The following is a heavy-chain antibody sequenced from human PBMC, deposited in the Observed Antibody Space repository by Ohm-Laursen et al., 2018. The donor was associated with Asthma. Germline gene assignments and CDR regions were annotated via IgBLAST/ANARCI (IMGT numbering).Heavy chain of an antibody. CDR3: AKVPYYYYGMDV. Sequence: SLRLSCAASGFTFDDYAMHWVRQAPGKGLEWVSGISWNSGSIGYADSVKGRFTISRDNAKNSLYLQMNSLRAEDTALYYCAKVPYYYYGMDVWGQGTTVTVSS. CDR1: GFTFDDYA. J-gene: IGHJ6*02. CDR2: ISWNSGSI. V-gene: IGHV3-9*01.